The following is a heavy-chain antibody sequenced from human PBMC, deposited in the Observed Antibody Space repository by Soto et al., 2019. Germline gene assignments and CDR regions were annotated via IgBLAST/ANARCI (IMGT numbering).Heavy chain of an antibody. CDR1: GYTFTSYG. V-gene: IGHV1-18*01. CDR2: ISAYNGNT. CDR3: AGGGSVIVVAKYYFAY. Sequence: QVQLVQSGAEVKKPGASVKVSCKASGYTFTSYGISWVRQAPGQGLEWMGWISAYNGNTNYAQKLQGRVTMTTDTATSTAEVELRSLRSDDTAVYYCAGGGSVIVVAKYYFAYWGQGTLVTVSS. D-gene: IGHD3-22*01. J-gene: IGHJ4*02.